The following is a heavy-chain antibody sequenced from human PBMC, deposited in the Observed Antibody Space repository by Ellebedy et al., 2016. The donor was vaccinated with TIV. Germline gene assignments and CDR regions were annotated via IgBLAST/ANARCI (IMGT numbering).Heavy chain of an antibody. CDR3: ARLAYSSSSRDYYYGMDV. J-gene: IGHJ6*02. CDR1: SEAFSGYY. CDR2: IYYSGRT. Sequence: SETLSLXCADYSEAFSGYYWSWIRQSPGKGLEWIGSIYYSGRTYYNPSLKSRVIISVDTSKNQFSLRLSSVTAADTAVYYCARLAYSSSSRDYYYGMDVWGQGTTVTVSS. D-gene: IGHD6-6*01. V-gene: IGHV4-34*01.